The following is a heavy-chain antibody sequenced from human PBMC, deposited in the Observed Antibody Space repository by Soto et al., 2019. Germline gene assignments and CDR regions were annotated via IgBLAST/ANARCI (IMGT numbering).Heavy chain of an antibody. CDR1: GFTLSSYW. J-gene: IGHJ6*04. CDR2: INSDGSRR. Sequence: ELQLVESGGGLVQPGGSLRLSCVASGFTLSSYWMHWVRQAPGKGLVWVSRINSDGSRRTYADSVRGRLTISRDNAKNTLYLQRNSLRAEDTAVYYCARGDATLSSYYYAMDVWGKGTTVTVSS. D-gene: IGHD1-26*01. CDR3: ARGDATLSSYYYAMDV. V-gene: IGHV3-74*01.